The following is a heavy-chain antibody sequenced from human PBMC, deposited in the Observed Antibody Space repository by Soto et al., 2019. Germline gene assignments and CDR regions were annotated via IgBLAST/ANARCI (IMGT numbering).Heavy chain of an antibody. D-gene: IGHD3-9*01. CDR1: GFTFSNDL. J-gene: IGHJ4*02. V-gene: IGHV3-74*01. CDR2: INADGGST. Sequence: VGSLRLSCAASGFTFSNDLMHWVRQAPGKGLEWVSRINADGGSTHYADSVRGRFTISRDNAKNTLFLQLNSLRVEDTAIYYCINGVTRGDGGHWFFLDSWGQGNLVTVSS. CDR3: INGVTRGDGGHWFFLDS.